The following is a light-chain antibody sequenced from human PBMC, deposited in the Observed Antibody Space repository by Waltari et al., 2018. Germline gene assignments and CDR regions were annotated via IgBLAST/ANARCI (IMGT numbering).Light chain of an antibody. CDR3: QQYGSSPLT. Sequence: EILLTQSPGTLSLSPGERAPLSCRASQSISSNYLAWYQQKPGQAPRLLIDGASSRATGIPDRFSGSGYDTDFTLTVSRLESEDFGVYYCQQYGSSPLTFGQGTKVEIK. CDR2: GAS. CDR1: QSISSNY. J-gene: IGKJ2*01. V-gene: IGKV3-20*01.